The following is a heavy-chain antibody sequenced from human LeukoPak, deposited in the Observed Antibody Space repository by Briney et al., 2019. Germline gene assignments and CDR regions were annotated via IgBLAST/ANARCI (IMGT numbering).Heavy chain of an antibody. CDR1: GGSISSSSYC. CDR3: ARGVIAAADDY. Sequence: KTSETLSLTCTVSGGSISSSSYCWGWIRQPPGKGLEWIGSIYYSGSTYYNPSLKSRVTISVDTSKNQFSLKLSSVTAADTAVYYCARGVIAAADDYWGQGTLVTVSS. J-gene: IGHJ4*02. D-gene: IGHD6-13*01. CDR2: IYYSGST. V-gene: IGHV4-39*07.